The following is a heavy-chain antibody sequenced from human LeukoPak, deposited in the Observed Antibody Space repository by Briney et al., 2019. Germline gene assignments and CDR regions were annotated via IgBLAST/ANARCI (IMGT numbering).Heavy chain of an antibody. CDR3: ARDGYSSIPFDY. Sequence: GGSLRLSCAASGFTFNNYEMIWVRQAPGKGLEWVSYISSSGGTTHYADSVKGRFTTSRDNAKNSLYLQMSSLRVEDTAVYYCARDGYSSIPFDYRGQGTLVTVSS. CDR2: ISSSGGTT. V-gene: IGHV3-48*03. J-gene: IGHJ4*02. D-gene: IGHD6-13*01. CDR1: GFTFNNYE.